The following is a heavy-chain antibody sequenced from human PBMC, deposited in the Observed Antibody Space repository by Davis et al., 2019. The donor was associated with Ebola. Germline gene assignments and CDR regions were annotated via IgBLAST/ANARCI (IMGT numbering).Heavy chain of an antibody. CDR2: IIPILGIA. CDR3: ARDVDRRGYAGDAFDI. D-gene: IGHD5-12*01. J-gene: IGHJ3*02. V-gene: IGHV1-69*04. Sequence: AASVKVSCKASGGTFSSYTISWVRQAPGQGLEWMGRIIPILGIANYAQKFQGRVTITADKSMSTAYMELSSLRSEDTAVYYCARDVDRRGYAGDAFDIWGQGTMVTVSS. CDR1: GGTFSSYT.